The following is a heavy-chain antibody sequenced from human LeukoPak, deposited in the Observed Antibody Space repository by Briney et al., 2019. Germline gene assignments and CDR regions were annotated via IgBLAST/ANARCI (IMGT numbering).Heavy chain of an antibody. J-gene: IGHJ4*02. D-gene: IGHD6-19*01. CDR3: AREVNWEVAVAGFDY. CDR2: ISSSGSTI. Sequence: PGGSLRLSCAASGFTFSDYYMSWIRQAPGKGLEWVSYISSSGSTIYYADSVKGRFTISRDNAKNSLYLQMNSLRAEDTAVYYCAREVNWEVAVAGFDYWGQGTLVTVSS. CDR1: GFTFSDYY. V-gene: IGHV3-11*01.